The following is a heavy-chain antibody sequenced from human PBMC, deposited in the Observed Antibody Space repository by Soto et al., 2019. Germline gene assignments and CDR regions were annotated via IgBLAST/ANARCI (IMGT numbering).Heavy chain of an antibody. J-gene: IGHJ3*02. CDR1: GFTFSSYA. CDR3: AREGLGYSYGYWAWDDDAFDI. D-gene: IGHD5-18*01. Sequence: QVQLVESGGGVVQPGRSLRLSCAASGFTFSSYAMHWVRQAPGKGLEWVAVISSDGSNKYYADSVKGRFTISRDNSKNALYLQMNSLRAEDTAVYYCAREGLGYSYGYWAWDDDAFDIWGQGTMVTVSS. V-gene: IGHV3-30-3*01. CDR2: ISSDGSNK.